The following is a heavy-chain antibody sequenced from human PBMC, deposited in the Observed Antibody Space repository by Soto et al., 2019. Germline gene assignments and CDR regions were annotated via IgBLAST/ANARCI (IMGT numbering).Heavy chain of an antibody. CDR3: ARGGGFDSFDY. CDR2: INHLETT. CDR1: GASITYGAYS. D-gene: IGHD3-10*01. J-gene: IGHJ4*02. V-gene: IGHV4-30-2*01. Sequence: QLQLHMSGPGLVKPSQTLSLTCTVSGASITYGAYSWSWIRQTPGKGLEWIGYINHLETTFYNPSLESRLTLSIDRTKDQFSLNLKSMSAADRAVYFCARGGGFDSFDYWGQGILVTVSS.